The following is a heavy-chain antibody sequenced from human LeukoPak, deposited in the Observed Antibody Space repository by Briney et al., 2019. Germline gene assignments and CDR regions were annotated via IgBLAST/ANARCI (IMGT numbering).Heavy chain of an antibody. J-gene: IGHJ4*02. Sequence: GGSLRLSCAASGFSFSAYGMHWVCQAPGKGLEWVAVIWYDGSNKYYADSVKGRFTISRDNSKNTVYLQMNSLRVEDTAVYYCAYGSGSSAPHYFDYWGQGTLVTVSS. CDR3: AYGSGSSAPHYFDY. D-gene: IGHD3-10*01. CDR2: IWYDGSNK. CDR1: GFSFSAYG. V-gene: IGHV3-33*01.